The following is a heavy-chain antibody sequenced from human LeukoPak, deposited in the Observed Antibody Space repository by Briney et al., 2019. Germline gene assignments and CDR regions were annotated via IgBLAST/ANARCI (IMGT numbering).Heavy chain of an antibody. CDR1: GGSISSGSYY. Sequence: SETLSLTCTVSGGSISSGSYYWSWIRQPAGKGLEWIGRIYTSGSTNYNPSLKSRVTISVDTSKNQFSLKLSSVTAADTAVYYCALAAARGDYWGQGTLVTVSS. J-gene: IGHJ4*02. V-gene: IGHV4-61*02. CDR2: IYTSGST. CDR3: ALAAARGDY. D-gene: IGHD6-13*01.